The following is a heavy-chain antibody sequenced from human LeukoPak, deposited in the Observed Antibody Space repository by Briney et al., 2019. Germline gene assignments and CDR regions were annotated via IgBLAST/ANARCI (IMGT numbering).Heavy chain of an antibody. Sequence: PGGSLRLSCAASGFTVSSNYMSWVRQAPGKGLEWVSVIYRGGSTYYADSVKGRFTISRDNSKNTLYLQMNSLRAEDTAVYYCARDSKYCSGGSCYPNYFDYWGQGTLVTVSS. CDR1: GFTVSSNY. V-gene: IGHV3-66*01. D-gene: IGHD2-15*01. J-gene: IGHJ4*02. CDR3: ARDSKYCSGGSCYPNYFDY. CDR2: IYRGGST.